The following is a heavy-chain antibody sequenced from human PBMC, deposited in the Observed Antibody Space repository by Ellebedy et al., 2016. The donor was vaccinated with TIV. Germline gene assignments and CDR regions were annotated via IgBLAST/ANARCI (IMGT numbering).Heavy chain of an antibody. CDR3: AKELHMWGTIMIDC. V-gene: IGHV3-30*02. J-gene: IGHJ4*02. CDR2: IWYDGSNK. D-gene: IGHD3-16*01. Sequence: GESLKISCTASGFIFNNYGMHWVRQAPGKGLEWVAFIWYDGSNKYYADSVKGRFTISRDNSQNTLYLQMNSLRAEDTAVYYCAKELHMWGTIMIDCWGPGTLVTVSS. CDR1: GFIFNNYG.